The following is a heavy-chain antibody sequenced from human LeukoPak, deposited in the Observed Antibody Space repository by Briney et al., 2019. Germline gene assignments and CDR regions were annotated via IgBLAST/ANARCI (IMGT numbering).Heavy chain of an antibody. CDR2: IKQDGSEK. Sequence: GGSPRLSCAASGFTFSSYWMSWVRQAPGKGLEWVANIKQDGSEKYYVDSVKGRFTISRDNAKNSLYLQMNSLRTEDTAVCYCAREVGYSGSYWGTYFDYWGQGTLVTVSS. D-gene: IGHD1-26*01. CDR3: AREVGYSGSYWGTYFDY. CDR1: GFTFSSYW. V-gene: IGHV3-7*01. J-gene: IGHJ4*02.